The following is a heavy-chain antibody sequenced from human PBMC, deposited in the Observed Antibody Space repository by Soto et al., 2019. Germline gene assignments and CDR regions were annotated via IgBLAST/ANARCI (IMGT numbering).Heavy chain of an antibody. V-gene: IGHV1-69*06. D-gene: IGHD2-8*01. CDR1: GGTFSSYA. Sequence: QVQLVQSGAEVKKPGSSVKVSCKASGGTFSSYAISWVRQAPGQGLEWMGGVIPIFGTANYAQKFQGRVTITADKSTSTAYMELSSLRSEDTAVYYCARIPRTVLMVYAPPTGWGQGTLVTVSS. CDR3: ARIPRTVLMVYAPPTG. J-gene: IGHJ4*02. CDR2: VIPIFGTA.